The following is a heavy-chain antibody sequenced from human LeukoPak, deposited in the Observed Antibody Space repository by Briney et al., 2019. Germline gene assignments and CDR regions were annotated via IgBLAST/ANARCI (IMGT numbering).Heavy chain of an antibody. CDR2: VNWHGTT. V-gene: IGHV3-43*01. Sequence: GGSLRLSCAASGFIFEDYTMHWVRQDPGKTLEWVSLVNWHGTTYYADSLKGRFTISRDNSKNSLYLQMDSLRTEDTAFYYCAKDLTYESSGSVIDNWGLGTLVTVFS. CDR1: GFIFEDYT. D-gene: IGHD3-22*01. CDR3: AKDLTYESSGSVIDN. J-gene: IGHJ4*02.